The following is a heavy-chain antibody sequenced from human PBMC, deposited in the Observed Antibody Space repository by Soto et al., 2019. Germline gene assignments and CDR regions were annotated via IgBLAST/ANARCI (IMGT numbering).Heavy chain of an antibody. J-gene: IGHJ5*02. Sequence: LSLTCSVSGDSISTVDYFWAWIRQPPGQALEYIGYIYKSATTYYNPSFESRVAISLDTSKSQFSLNVTSVTAADTAVYFCARGRYCLTGRCFPNWFDAWGQGTTVTVSS. CDR2: IYKSATT. D-gene: IGHD2-15*01. CDR1: GDSISTVDYF. CDR3: ARGRYCLTGRCFPNWFDA. V-gene: IGHV4-30-4*08.